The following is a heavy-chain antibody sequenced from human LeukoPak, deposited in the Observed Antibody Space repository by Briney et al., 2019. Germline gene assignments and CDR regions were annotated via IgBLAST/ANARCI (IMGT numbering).Heavy chain of an antibody. CDR2: IYSGGST. J-gene: IGHJ4*02. Sequence: GGSLRLSCAASGFTVSSNYMSWVRQAPGKGLEWVSVIYSGGSTYYADSVKGRFTISRDNSKNTLYLQMNSLRAEDTAVYYSARAKAFGEINYWGQGTLVTVSS. CDR3: ARAKAFGEINY. V-gene: IGHV3-66*01. D-gene: IGHD3-10*01. CDR1: GFTVSSNY.